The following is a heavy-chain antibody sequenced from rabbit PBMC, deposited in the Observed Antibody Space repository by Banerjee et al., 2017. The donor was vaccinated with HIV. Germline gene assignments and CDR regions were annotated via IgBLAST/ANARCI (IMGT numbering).Heavy chain of an antibody. CDR3: ARGGYSYDYADYAYATENYFNL. CDR1: GFSFSSSYY. Sequence: QSLEESGGDLVKPGASLTLTCTASGFSFSSSYYMCWVRQAPGKGLEWIACIYTGSSGSTYYASWAKGRFTISKTSSTTVTLQMTSLTAADTATYFCARGGYSYDYADYAYATENYFNLWGPGTLVTVS. V-gene: IGHV1S40*01. CDR2: IYTGSSGST. D-gene: IGHD6-1*01. J-gene: IGHJ4*01.